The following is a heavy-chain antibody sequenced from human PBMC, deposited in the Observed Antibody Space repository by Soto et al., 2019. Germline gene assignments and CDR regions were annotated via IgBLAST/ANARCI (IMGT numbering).Heavy chain of an antibody. D-gene: IGHD3-16*01. CDR2: ISYDGSNK. CDR1: GFTFSSYG. V-gene: IGHV3-30*18. Sequence: PGGSLRLSCAVSGFTFSSYGMHWVRQAPGKGLEWVAVISYDGSNKYYADSVKGRFTISRDNSKTLYLQMNSLRREDTAVYYCAKDGGAGNFYYYGADVWGQGTTVTVSS. CDR3: AKDGGAGNFYYYGADV. J-gene: IGHJ6*02.